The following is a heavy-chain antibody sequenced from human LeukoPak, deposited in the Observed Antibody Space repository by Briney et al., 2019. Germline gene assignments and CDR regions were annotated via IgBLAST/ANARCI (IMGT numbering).Heavy chain of an antibody. D-gene: IGHD2-21*01. Sequence: GGSLRLSCAASGFTFSSYAMSWVRQAPGKGLGWVSAISGSGGSTYYADSVKGRFTISRDNSKNTLYLQMNSRRAEDTAVYYCVMLFVFDYWGQGTLVTVSS. J-gene: IGHJ4*02. CDR2: ISGSGGST. CDR3: VMLFVFDY. CDR1: GFTFSSYA. V-gene: IGHV3-23*01.